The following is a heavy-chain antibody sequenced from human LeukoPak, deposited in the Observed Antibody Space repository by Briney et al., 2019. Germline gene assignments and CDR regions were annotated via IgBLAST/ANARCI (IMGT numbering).Heavy chain of an antibody. Sequence: GGSLRLSCAVSGFTFSSYWMHWVRQAPGKGLVWVSRINNDGSTTAYADSVKGRFTISRDNTKNTLYLQMNSLRAEDTAVYYCARTYGSFDYWGQGTLVTVSS. V-gene: IGHV3-74*01. J-gene: IGHJ4*02. D-gene: IGHD6-19*01. CDR1: GFTFSSYW. CDR3: ARTYGSFDY. CDR2: INNDGSTT.